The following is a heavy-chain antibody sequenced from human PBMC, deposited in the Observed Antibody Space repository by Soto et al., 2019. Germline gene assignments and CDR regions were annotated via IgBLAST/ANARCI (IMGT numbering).Heavy chain of an antibody. CDR3: ASRKAVAPGY. CDR2: INHSGST. Sequence: QVQLQQWGAGLLKPSETLSRTCAVYGASFSDYYWNWIRQPPGKGLEWIGEINHSGSTNYNPSPKSRVTISVDTSKNQFSLKLSSVTAADTAVYYCASRKAVAPGYWGQGTLVTVSS. CDR1: GASFSDYY. V-gene: IGHV4-34*01. J-gene: IGHJ4*02. D-gene: IGHD6-13*01.